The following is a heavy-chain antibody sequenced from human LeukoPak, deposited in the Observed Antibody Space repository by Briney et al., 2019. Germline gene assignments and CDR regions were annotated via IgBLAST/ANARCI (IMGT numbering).Heavy chain of an antibody. CDR3: ARQTAMGRSGDY. V-gene: IGHV5-51*01. J-gene: IGHJ4*02. CDR2: IDPSDSET. Sequence: GESLKISCKASGYSFTSYWIGWVRHLPGKGLEWMGIIDPSDSETRYTPSFQGQVTISVDKSLTTAYLQWNSLKASDTAMYYCARQTAMGRSGDYWGQGTLVTVSS. CDR1: GYSFTSYW. D-gene: IGHD7-27*01.